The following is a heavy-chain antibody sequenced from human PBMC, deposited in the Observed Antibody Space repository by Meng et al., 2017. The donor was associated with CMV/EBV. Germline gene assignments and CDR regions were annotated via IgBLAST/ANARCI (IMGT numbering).Heavy chain of an antibody. Sequence: GGSLRLSCAASGFTFSSYWMHWVRQAPGKGLVWVSRINSDGSSTSYADSVKGRFTISRDNAKNTLYLQMNSLRAEDTAVYYCAKEGNTGIVGAGDYWGQGTLVTVSS. CDR3: AKEGNTGIVGAGDY. D-gene: IGHD1-26*01. J-gene: IGHJ4*02. CDR2: INSDGSST. V-gene: IGHV3-74*01. CDR1: GFTFSSYW.